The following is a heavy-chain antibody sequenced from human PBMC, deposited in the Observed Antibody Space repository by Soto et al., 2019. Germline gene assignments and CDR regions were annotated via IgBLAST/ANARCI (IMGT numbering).Heavy chain of an antibody. J-gene: IGHJ2*01. CDR3: ARVGSSSGWYSWYFDL. Sequence: PGGSLRLSCAASGFTFIDYYMSWIRQAPWKGLEWVSYISSSGSTIYYADSVKGRFTISRDNAKNSLYLQMNSLRAEDTAVYYCARVGSSSGWYSWYFDLWGRGTLVTVSS. CDR1: GFTFIDYY. V-gene: IGHV3-11*01. D-gene: IGHD6-19*01. CDR2: ISSSGSTI.